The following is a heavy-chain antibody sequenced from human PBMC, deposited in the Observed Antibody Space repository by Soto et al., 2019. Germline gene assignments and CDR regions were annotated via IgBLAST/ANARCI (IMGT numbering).Heavy chain of an antibody. V-gene: IGHV3-30*18. J-gene: IGHJ3*02. Sequence: GGSLRPSCAASGFTFSGYGMHWVRQAPGKGLEWVAVISYDGSNKYYADSVKGRFTISRDNSKNTLYLQMNSLRAEDTAVYYCAKVYDSSGYYPFWDAFDIWGQGTMVTVSS. CDR3: AKVYDSSGYYPFWDAFDI. D-gene: IGHD3-22*01. CDR2: ISYDGSNK. CDR1: GFTFSGYG.